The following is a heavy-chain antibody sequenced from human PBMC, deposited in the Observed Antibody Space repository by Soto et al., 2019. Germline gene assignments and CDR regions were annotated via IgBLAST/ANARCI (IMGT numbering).Heavy chain of an antibody. V-gene: IGHV3-48*02. Sequence: PGGSLRLSCAASGFTLSSYSMKWVRQAPGKGLEWVSYISSGSTTIYYADSVKGRFTISRDNVENSLSLQMNSLRDEDTAVYYCARVRGYSYGHFDYWGQGTLVTVSS. D-gene: IGHD5-18*01. CDR2: ISSGSTTI. CDR1: GFTLSSYS. J-gene: IGHJ4*02. CDR3: ARVRGYSYGHFDY.